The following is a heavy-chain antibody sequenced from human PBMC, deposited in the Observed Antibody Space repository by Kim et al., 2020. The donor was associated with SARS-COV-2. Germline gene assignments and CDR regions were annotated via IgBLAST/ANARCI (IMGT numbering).Heavy chain of an antibody. CDR1: GGSISSSSYY. J-gene: IGHJ6*01. CDR3: ARHAPGVVTHYGMDV. D-gene: IGHD3-3*01. Sequence: SETLSLTCNVSGGSISSSSYYWGWMRQPPGKGLEWIGSIYYSGGTYYNPSLKNRVTIYVDTSKNQFSLKLSSVTAADTAVYYCARHAPGVVTHYGMDVWGQGTTVTVSP. V-gene: IGHV4-39*01. CDR2: IYYSGGT.